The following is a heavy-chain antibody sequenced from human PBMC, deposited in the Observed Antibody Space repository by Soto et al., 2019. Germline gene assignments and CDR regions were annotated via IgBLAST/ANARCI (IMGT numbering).Heavy chain of an antibody. V-gene: IGHV3-33*01. Sequence: QVQLVESGGGVVQPGRSLRLSCAASGFTFSSYGMHWVRQAPGKGLEWVAVIWYDGSNKYYADSVKGRFTISRDNSKNTLYLQMNSLRAEDTAVYYCARCYDFWSGHFDYWGQGTLVTVSS. CDR1: GFTFSSYG. J-gene: IGHJ4*02. D-gene: IGHD3-3*01. CDR2: IWYDGSNK. CDR3: ARCYDFWSGHFDY.